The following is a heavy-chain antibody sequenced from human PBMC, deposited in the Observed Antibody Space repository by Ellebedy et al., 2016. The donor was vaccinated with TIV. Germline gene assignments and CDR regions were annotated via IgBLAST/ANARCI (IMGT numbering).Heavy chain of an antibody. V-gene: IGHV3-7*03. CDR3: ARDPVGVGPAFDV. CDR2: ITEDGSEA. J-gene: IGHJ3*01. D-gene: IGHD4-23*01. CDR1: GFTFRGYW. Sequence: PGGSLRLSCAASGFTFRGYWMSWARQAPGKGLEWVANITEDGSEAYYVDSVKGRFTISRDNSKDTLFLQMNSLRAEDTAIYFCARDPVGVGPAFDVWGQGTMVTVSS.